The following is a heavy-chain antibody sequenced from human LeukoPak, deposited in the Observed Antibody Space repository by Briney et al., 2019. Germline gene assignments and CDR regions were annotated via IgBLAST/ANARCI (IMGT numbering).Heavy chain of an antibody. J-gene: IGHJ4*02. CDR1: GFTFSSYA. V-gene: IGHV3-23*01. D-gene: IGHD3-3*01. CDR2: ISGSGGST. CDR3: AKVSDFWSGYFVY. Sequence: GGSLRLSCAASGFTFSSYAMSWVRQAPGKGLEWVSAISGSGGSTYYADSVKGRFTISRDNSKNTLHLQMNSLRAEDTAVYYCAKVSDFWSGYFVYWGQGTLVTVSS.